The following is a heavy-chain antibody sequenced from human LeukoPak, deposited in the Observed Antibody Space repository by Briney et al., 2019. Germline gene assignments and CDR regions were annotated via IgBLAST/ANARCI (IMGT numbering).Heavy chain of an antibody. CDR2: ISYDGSNK. CDR1: GFTFTNFG. J-gene: IGHJ4*02. CDR3: AKGYYYGSSAYSQHFDY. Sequence: GGSLRLSCAASGFTFTNFGIHWVRQAPGKGLEWVSLISYDGSNKYYADSVNGRFTISRDNSKSTLFLQMNSLITEDTAVYYCAKGYYYGSSAYSQHFDYWGQGPLVTVSS. D-gene: IGHD3-22*01. V-gene: IGHV3-30*18.